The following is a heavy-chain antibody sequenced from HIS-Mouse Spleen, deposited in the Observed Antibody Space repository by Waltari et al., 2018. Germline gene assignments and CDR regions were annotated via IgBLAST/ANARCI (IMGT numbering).Heavy chain of an antibody. D-gene: IGHD7-27*01. CDR3: ARATKLGMGAFDI. CDR1: GFTFRSYS. CDR2: ISSSSSYI. V-gene: IGHV3-21*01. Sequence: EVQLVESGGGLVKPGGSLRLSGAASGFTFRSYSMNWVRQAPGKGLEWVSSISSSSSYIYYADSVRGRFTISRDNAKNSLYLQMNSLRAEDTAVYYCARATKLGMGAFDIWGQGTMVTVSS. J-gene: IGHJ3*02.